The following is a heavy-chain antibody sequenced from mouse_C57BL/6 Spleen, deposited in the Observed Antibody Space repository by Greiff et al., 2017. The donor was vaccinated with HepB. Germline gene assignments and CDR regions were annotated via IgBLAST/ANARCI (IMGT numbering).Heavy chain of an antibody. CDR1: GYTFTSYW. D-gene: IGHD1-1*01. CDR3: ARKGFYYYGSSSYYYAMDY. Sequence: QVQLQQPGTELVKPGASVKLSCKASGYTFTSYWMHWVKQRPGQGLEWIGNINPSNGGTNYNEKFKSKATLTVDKSSSTAYMQLSSLTSEDSAVYYCARKGFYYYGSSSYYYAMDYWVKEPQSPSPQ. V-gene: IGHV1-53*01. J-gene: IGHJ4*01. CDR2: INPSNGGT.